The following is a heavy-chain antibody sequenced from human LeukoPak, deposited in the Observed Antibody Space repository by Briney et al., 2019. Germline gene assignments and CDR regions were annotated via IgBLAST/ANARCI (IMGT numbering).Heavy chain of an antibody. CDR2: INHSGST. Sequence: PSETLSLTCAVYGGSFSGYYWSWIRQPPGKGLEWIGEINHSGSTNYNPSLKSRVTISVDTSKNQFSLKLSSVTAADTAVYYCARGGDSSGWYFGDYFDYWGQGTLVTVSS. J-gene: IGHJ4*02. CDR1: GGSFSGYY. V-gene: IGHV4-34*01. CDR3: ARGGDSSGWYFGDYFDY. D-gene: IGHD6-19*01.